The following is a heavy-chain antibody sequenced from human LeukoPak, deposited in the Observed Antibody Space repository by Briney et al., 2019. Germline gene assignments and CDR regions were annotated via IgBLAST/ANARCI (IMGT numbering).Heavy chain of an antibody. CDR1: GYKFTSD. J-gene: IGHJ4*02. CDR3: ARGAVSPDCNGGSCYTFDY. V-gene: IGHV1-8*01. CDR2: MNPDSGNA. D-gene: IGHD2-15*01. Sequence: ASVKVSCKASGYKFTSDINWMRQAPGQGLEWMGWMNPDSGNAEYAQKFQGRVTMTRDNSISTAYMELRSLRPEDTAVYYCARGAVSPDCNGGSCYTFDYLGQGTLVTVSS.